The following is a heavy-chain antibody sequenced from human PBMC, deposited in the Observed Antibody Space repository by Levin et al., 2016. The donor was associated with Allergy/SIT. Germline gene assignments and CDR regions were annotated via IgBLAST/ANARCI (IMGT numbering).Heavy chain of an antibody. Sequence: GESLKISCAASGFTFSDYYMSWIRQAPGKGLEWVSYISSSSSYTNYADSVKGRFTISRDNAKNSLYLQMNSLRAEDTAVYYCARAVAGTLPDYWGQGTLVTVSS. CDR1: GFTFSDYY. CDR2: ISSSSSYT. CDR3: ARAVAGTLPDY. V-gene: IGHV3-11*05. D-gene: IGHD6-19*01. J-gene: IGHJ4*02.